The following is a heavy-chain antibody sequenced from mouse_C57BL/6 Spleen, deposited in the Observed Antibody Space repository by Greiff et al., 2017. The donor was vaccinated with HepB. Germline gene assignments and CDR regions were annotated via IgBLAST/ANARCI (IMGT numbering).Heavy chain of an antibody. V-gene: IGHV5-9-1*02. CDR1: GFTFSSYA. CDR3: TREGGDYDGAWFAY. CDR2: ISSGGDYI. D-gene: IGHD2-4*01. Sequence: VQLVESGEGLVKPGGSLKLSCAASGFTFSSYAMSWVRQTPEKRLEWVAYISSGGDYIYYADTVKGRFTISRDNARNTLYLQMSSLKSEDTAMYYCTREGGDYDGAWFAYWGQGTLVTVSA. J-gene: IGHJ3*01.